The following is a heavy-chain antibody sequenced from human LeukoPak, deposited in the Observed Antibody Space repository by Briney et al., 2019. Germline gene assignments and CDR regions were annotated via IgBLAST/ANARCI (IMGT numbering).Heavy chain of an antibody. Sequence: SETLSLTCIVSGGSISSSSYYWGWIRQPPGKGLEWIGSIYYSGSTYYNPSLKSRVTISVDTSKNQFSLKLSSVTAADTAVYYCARPDSRGYCYFDYWGQGTLVTVSS. CDR2: IYYSGST. CDR3: ARPDSRGYCYFDY. J-gene: IGHJ4*02. CDR1: GGSISSSSYY. D-gene: IGHD3-22*01. V-gene: IGHV4-39*01.